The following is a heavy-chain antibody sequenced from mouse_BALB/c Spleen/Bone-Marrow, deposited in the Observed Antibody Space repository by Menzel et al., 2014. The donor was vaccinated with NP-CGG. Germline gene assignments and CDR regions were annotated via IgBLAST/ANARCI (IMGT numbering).Heavy chain of an antibody. Sequence: EVQRVESGPELVKPGASVKVSCKASGYAFTSYNIYWVKQSHGKSLEWIGYIDPYTGGTFYNQKFKGKATLTVDKSSSTAYMHINSLAAEDSAVYYCARNLDYGYFDYWGQGTTLTVSS. CDR2: IDPYTGGT. J-gene: IGHJ2*01. CDR1: GYAFTSYN. V-gene: IGHV1S135*01. CDR3: ARNLDYGYFDY. D-gene: IGHD1-1*01.